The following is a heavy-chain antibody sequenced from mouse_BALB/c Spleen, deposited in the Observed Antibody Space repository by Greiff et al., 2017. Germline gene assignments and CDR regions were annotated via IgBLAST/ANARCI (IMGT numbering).Heavy chain of an antibody. Sequence: QVQLKQSGPELVKPGASVKISCKASGYAFSSSWMNWVKQRPGQGLEWIGRIYPGDGDTNYNGKFKGKATLTADKSSSTAYMQLSSLTSVDSAVYFCARGFDYWGQGTTLTVSS. CDR3: ARGFDY. V-gene: IGHV1-82*01. CDR1: GYAFSSSW. J-gene: IGHJ2*01. CDR2: IYPGDGDT.